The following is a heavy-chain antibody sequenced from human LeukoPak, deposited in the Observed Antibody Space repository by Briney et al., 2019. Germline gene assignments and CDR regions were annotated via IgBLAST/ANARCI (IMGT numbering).Heavy chain of an antibody. Sequence: ASVKVSCKASGYTFAGYYMHWVRQAPGQGLEWMGWINPNSGGTNYAQKFQGRVTMTRDTSISTAYMGLSRLRSDDTAVYYCARDQSGGAFDIWGQGTMVTVSS. CDR1: GYTFAGYY. D-gene: IGHD4-23*01. J-gene: IGHJ3*02. V-gene: IGHV1-2*02. CDR3: ARDQSGGAFDI. CDR2: INPNSGGT.